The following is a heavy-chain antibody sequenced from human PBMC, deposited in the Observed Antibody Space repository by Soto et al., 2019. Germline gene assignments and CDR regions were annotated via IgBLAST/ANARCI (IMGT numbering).Heavy chain of an antibody. D-gene: IGHD2-15*01. CDR1: GGTFSSYT. Sequence: ASVKVSCKASGGTFSSYTISWVRQAPGQGLEWMGRIIPILGIANYAQKFQGRVTITADKSTSTAYMGLSSLRSEDTAVYYCATKGPGNDCSGGSCYFLFYYWGQGTLVTVSS. J-gene: IGHJ4*02. V-gene: IGHV1-69*02. CDR2: IIPILGIA. CDR3: ATKGPGNDCSGGSCYFLFYY.